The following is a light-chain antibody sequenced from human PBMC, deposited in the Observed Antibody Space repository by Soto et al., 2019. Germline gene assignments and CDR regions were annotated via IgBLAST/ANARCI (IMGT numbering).Light chain of an antibody. CDR3: QQRSNWPIT. V-gene: IGKV3-11*01. Sequence: EILLTQSPLTLSLSPGERAPKCCRASQNVRGYLAWYQQKPGQAPRLLIYDASNRATGIPARFSGSGSGTDFTLTISSLEPEDFAVYYCQQRSNWPITFGQGTGLEIK. CDR1: QNVRGY. CDR2: DAS. J-gene: IGKJ5*01.